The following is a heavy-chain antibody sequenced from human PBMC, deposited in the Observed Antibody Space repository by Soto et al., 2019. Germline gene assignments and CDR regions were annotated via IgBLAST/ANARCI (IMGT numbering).Heavy chain of an antibody. CDR1: GDTFSTYS. CDR3: ARERSRYDRSGYYRPDY. CDR2: IIPILGIP. Sequence: RASVKASCKVSGDTFSTYSISWVRQAPGQGLEWLGGIIPILGIPSYAQRFQDRVTITADKSTSTAYMELSSLRSEDTAVYYCARERSRYDRSGYYRPDYWGQGTLVTVSS. D-gene: IGHD3-22*01. J-gene: IGHJ4*02. V-gene: IGHV1-69*10.